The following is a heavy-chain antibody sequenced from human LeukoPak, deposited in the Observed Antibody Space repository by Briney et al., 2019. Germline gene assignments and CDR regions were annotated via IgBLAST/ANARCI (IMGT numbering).Heavy chain of an antibody. J-gene: IGHJ4*02. Sequence: GGSLRLSCAASGFIFSSYAMSWARQAPRKGLEWVSAISETGDGTFYSDSAKGRFTISRDNSKNTLYLQMNSLRADDTAVYYCVKGGYTYAYGYWGQGTLATVSS. CDR1: GFIFSSYA. D-gene: IGHD5-18*01. CDR2: ISETGDGT. V-gene: IGHV3-23*01. CDR3: VKGGYTYAYGY.